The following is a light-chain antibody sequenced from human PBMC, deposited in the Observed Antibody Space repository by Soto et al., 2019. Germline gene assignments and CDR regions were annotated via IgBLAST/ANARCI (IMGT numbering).Light chain of an antibody. V-gene: IGLV1-47*01. CDR3: AAWDESLSGQWV. CDR2: RNN. J-gene: IGLJ3*02. CDR1: SSNIGSNY. Sequence: QSVLTQPPSASGTPGQRVTISCSGSSSNIGSNYVYWYQQLPGTAPKLLIYRNNQQPSGVPDRFSGSKSGTSASLAISGLRSEDEADYYCAAWDESLSGQWVFGRGTKLTVL.